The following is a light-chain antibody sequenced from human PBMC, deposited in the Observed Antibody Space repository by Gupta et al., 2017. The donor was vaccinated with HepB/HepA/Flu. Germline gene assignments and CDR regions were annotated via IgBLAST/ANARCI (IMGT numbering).Light chain of an antibody. CDR2: GNS. V-gene: IGLV1-40*01. CDR3: QSYDSSLSGVV. J-gene: IGLJ2*01. Sequence: GAPGQRVTISCTGSSSNIGAGYDVHWYQQLPGTAPKLLIYGNSNRPSGVPDRFSGSKSGTSASLAITGLQAEDEADYYCQSYDSSLSGVVFGGGTKLTVL. CDR1: SSNIGAGYD.